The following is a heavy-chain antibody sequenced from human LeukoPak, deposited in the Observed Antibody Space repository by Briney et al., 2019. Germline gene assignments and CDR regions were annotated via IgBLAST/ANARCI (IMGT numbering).Heavy chain of an antibody. D-gene: IGHD1-26*01. CDR3: ARHHDSGSGPLDAFDI. V-gene: IGHV5-51*01. Sequence: GESLKISCKGSGYSFTSYWIGWVRQMPGKGLEWMGIIYPGDSDTRYSPSFQGQVTISADKSISTAYLQWSSLKASDTAMYYCARHHDSGSGPLDAFDIWGQGTMVTVSS. J-gene: IGHJ3*02. CDR1: GYSFTSYW. CDR2: IYPGDSDT.